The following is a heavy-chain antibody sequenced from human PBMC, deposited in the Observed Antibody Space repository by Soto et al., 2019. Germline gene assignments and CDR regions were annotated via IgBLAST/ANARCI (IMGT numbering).Heavy chain of an antibody. Sequence: QIQLVQSGAEVKKPGASVKVSCKASGYNFFDYGVRWVRQAPGQGLARMGWVSRKSGNTDYARKVQGRVTMTTDISTSTAYMELRGLISDDTGVYYCARGRTVSSIGPLLVWGQGTLVSVSS. CDR2: VSRKSGNT. V-gene: IGHV1-18*01. J-gene: IGHJ1*01. CDR3: ARGRTVSSIGPLLV. CDR1: GYNFFDYG. D-gene: IGHD1-1*01.